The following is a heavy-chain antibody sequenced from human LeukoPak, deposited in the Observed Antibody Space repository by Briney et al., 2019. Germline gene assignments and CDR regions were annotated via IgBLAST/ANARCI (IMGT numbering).Heavy chain of an antibody. V-gene: IGHV1-2*02. Sequence: ASVKVSCRASGYTFIGYFMHWVRQAPGQGLEWMGWINPNSGDTNYAQKFKGRVTMTRDTSISAAYMELSSLRFDDTAVYYCSRAADVVLVPPSDDWGQGTLVPVSS. CDR1: GYTFIGYF. D-gene: IGHD2-8*02. J-gene: IGHJ4*02. CDR3: SRAADVVLVPPSDD. CDR2: INPNSGDT.